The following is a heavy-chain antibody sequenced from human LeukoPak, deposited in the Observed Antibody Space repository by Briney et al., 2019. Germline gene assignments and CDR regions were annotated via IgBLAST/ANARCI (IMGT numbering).Heavy chain of an antibody. CDR1: GFTIDDYG. CDR2: INWNGGSI. V-gene: IGHV3-20*04. J-gene: IGHJ4*02. Sequence: PGGSLRLSCAASGFTIDDYGMSWVRQVPGKGLEWVSDINWNGGSIHYADSVKGRFTISRDNARNSLYLQMNSLRAEDTALYYCARDRRIVATYFDYWGQGTLVTVSS. D-gene: IGHD5-12*01. CDR3: ARDRRIVATYFDY.